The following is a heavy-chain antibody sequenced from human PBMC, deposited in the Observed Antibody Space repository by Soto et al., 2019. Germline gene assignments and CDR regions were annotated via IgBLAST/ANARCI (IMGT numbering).Heavy chain of an antibody. V-gene: IGHV4-59*01. J-gene: IGHJ4*02. D-gene: IGHD2-15*01. CDR1: NCCLSSNY. CDR2: IYYSGST. Sequence: SETLSLTCNGSNCCLSSNYWSWIRQTPGKGLEWIGNIYYSGSTNYNPSLNSRVTMSVDTSKNHFTLKVSSVTAADTGVYFCARSFRVPVDFFDYWGQGTTVTVSS. CDR3: ARSFRVPVDFFDY.